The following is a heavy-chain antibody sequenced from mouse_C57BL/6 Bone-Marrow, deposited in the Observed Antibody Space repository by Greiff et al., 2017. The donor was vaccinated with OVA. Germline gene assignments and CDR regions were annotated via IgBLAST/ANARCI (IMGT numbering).Heavy chain of an antibody. J-gene: IGHJ4*01. V-gene: IGHV5-2*01. CDR2: INSDGGST. CDR3: ARPLDSSGYVRYAMDY. D-gene: IGHD3-2*02. CDR1: EYEFPSHD. Sequence: EVKLMESGGGLVQPGESLKLSCESNEYEFPSHDMSWVRKTPEKRLELVAAINSDGGSTYYPDTMTKRFIISRNNTKKTLYLQMSSLRSEDTALYYCARPLDSSGYVRYAMDYWGQGTSVTVSS.